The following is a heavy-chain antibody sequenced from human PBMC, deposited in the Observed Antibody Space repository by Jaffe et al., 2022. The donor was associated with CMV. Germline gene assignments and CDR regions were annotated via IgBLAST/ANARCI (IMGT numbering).Heavy chain of an antibody. J-gene: IGHJ6*03. CDR1: GYTFTSYA. CDR2: INAGNGNT. V-gene: IGHV1-3*01. Sequence: QVQLVQSGAEVKKPGASVKVSCKASGYTFTSYAMHWVRQAPGQRLEWMGWINAGNGNTKYSQKFQGRVTITRDTSASTAYMELSSLRSEDTAVYYCARDHSSGWYRNYYYYMDVWGKGTTVTVSS. D-gene: IGHD6-19*01. CDR3: ARDHSSGWYRNYYYYMDV.